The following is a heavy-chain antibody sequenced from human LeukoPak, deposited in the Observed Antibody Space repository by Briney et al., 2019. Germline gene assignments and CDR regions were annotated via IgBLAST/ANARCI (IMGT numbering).Heavy chain of an antibody. J-gene: IGHJ4*02. CDR2: ITTSSTYI. Sequence: GGSLRLSCAASGFTFSSYAMHWVRQAPGKGLEWVSSITTSSTYISYADSVKGRFTISRDNAKNSLYLQMNSLRAEDTAVYYCARGKYSSGWFDYWGQGTLVTVSS. V-gene: IGHV3-21*01. CDR3: ARGKYSSGWFDY. D-gene: IGHD6-19*01. CDR1: GFTFSSYA.